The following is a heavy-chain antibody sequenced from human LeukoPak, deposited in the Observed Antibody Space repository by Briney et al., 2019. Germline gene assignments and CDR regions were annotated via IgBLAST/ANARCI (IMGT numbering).Heavy chain of an antibody. CDR3: ARDGSYFGSGFDY. D-gene: IGHD1-26*01. V-gene: IGHV4-59*01. CDR2: IYYSGST. CDR1: GGSISSYY. Sequence: PSETLSLTCTVSGGSISSYYWSWIRQPPGKGLEWIGYIYYSGSTNYNPSLKSRVTISVDTSKNQFSLKLSSVTAADTAVYYCARDGSYFGSGFDYWGQGTLVTVS. J-gene: IGHJ4*02.